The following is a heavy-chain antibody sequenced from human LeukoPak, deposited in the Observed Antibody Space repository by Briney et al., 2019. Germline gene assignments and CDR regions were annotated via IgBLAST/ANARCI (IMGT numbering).Heavy chain of an antibody. V-gene: IGHV3-7*01. J-gene: IGHJ4*02. CDR3: ARGRYSSRSGGYYFDI. CDR1: GFTLSSDW. D-gene: IGHD2-2*01. Sequence: GGSLRLSCVVSGFTLSSDWMSWVRQAPGKGLEWVANIKKDGIEKYYVESVKGRFTISRDNAKNSLSLQMNSLRAEDTAVYYCARGRYSSRSGGYYFDIWGQGTLVTVSS. CDR2: IKKDGIEK.